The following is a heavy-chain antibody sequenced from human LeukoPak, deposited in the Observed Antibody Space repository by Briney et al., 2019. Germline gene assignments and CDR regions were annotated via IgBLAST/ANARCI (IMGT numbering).Heavy chain of an antibody. V-gene: IGHV4-38-2*01. CDR3: ARTSSVDTALVGVHWFDP. CDR2: IFHSGST. D-gene: IGHD5-18*01. Sequence: PSETLSLTCAVSGDSITSGYYWAWLRQPPGKGLEWIGSIFHSGSTYLNPSLRSRVTISLTTSKNHFSLILSSMTAADTAVYYCARTSSVDTALVGVHWFDPWGQGTLVTVSS. J-gene: IGHJ5*02. CDR1: GDSITSGYY.